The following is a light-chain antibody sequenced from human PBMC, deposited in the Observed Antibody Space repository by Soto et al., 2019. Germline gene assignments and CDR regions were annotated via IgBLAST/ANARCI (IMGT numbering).Light chain of an antibody. CDR1: QDIKKW. CDR2: GAS. J-gene: IGKJ3*01. Sequence: DIEMTQSPSAVSAFVGDTINITCWASQDIKKWLAWYQQKPGRAPRVLIYGASHLESGVPSRFRGSGSGTDFSLSISSLQTEDFATYFCHQASSFPFTFGPGTKVDIK. CDR3: HQASSFPFT. V-gene: IGKV1-12*01.